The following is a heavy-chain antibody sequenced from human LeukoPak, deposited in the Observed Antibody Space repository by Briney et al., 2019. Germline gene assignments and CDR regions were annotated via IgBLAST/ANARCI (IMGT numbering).Heavy chain of an antibody. Sequence: SQTLSLTCTVSGGSISSGSYYWGWIRQPAGKGLEWIGRIYTSGSTNYNPSLKSRVTISVDTSKNQFSLKLSSVTAADTAVYYCARGPYRPTRSTSSFYYFDYWGQGTLVTVSS. CDR2: IYTSGST. D-gene: IGHD2-2*01. CDR3: ARGPYRPTRSTSSFYYFDY. V-gene: IGHV4-61*02. J-gene: IGHJ4*02. CDR1: GGSISSGSYY.